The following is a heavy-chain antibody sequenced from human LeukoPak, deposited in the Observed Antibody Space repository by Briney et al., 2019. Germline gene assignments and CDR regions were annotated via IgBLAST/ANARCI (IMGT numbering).Heavy chain of an antibody. D-gene: IGHD4-17*01. J-gene: IGHJ4*02. CDR1: GYTFTGYY. V-gene: IGHV1-2*06. CDR2: INPNSGGT. CDR3: ARDTNYGDYYFDY. Sequence: GASVKVSCKASGYTFTGYYMHWVRQAPGQGLEWMGRINPNSGGTNYAQKFQGRVTMTRDTSISTAYMELSRLRSDDTAVYYCARDTNYGDYYFDYWGQGTLVTVSS.